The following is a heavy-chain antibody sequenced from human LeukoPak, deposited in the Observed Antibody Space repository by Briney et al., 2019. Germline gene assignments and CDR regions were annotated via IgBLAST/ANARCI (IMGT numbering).Heavy chain of an antibody. CDR1: GGTFSSYA. CDR3: ATLFRGVIGY. D-gene: IGHD3-10*01. CDR2: IIPIFGTA. Sequence: SVKVPCKASGGTFSSYAISWVRQAPGQGLEWMGGIIPIFGTANYAQKFQGRVTITADESTSTAYMELSSLRSEDTAVYYCATLFRGVIGYWGQGTLVTVSS. V-gene: IGHV1-69*13. J-gene: IGHJ4*02.